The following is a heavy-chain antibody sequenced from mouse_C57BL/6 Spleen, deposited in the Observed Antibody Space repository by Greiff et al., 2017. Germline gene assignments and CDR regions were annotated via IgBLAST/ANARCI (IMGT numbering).Heavy chain of an antibody. J-gene: IGHJ3*01. CDR3: TTGYDSPWFAY. CDR2: LDPENGDT. V-gene: IGHV14-4*01. D-gene: IGHD2-4*01. Sequence: VQLQQSGAELVRPGASVKLSCTASGFNIKDDDMHWVKQRPEQGLEWIGWLDPENGDTEYASKFQGKATITADTASNTAYLQLSSLTSEDTAVYYCTTGYDSPWFAYWGQGTLVTVSA. CDR1: GFNIKDDD.